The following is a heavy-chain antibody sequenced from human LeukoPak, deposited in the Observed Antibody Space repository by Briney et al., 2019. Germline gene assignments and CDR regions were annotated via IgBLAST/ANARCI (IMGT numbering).Heavy chain of an antibody. CDR2: ISSSSSYI. V-gene: IGHV3-21*01. Sequence: GSLRLSCAASGFTFSSYSMNWVRQAPGKGLEWVSSISSSSSYIYYADSVKGRFTISRDNAKNSLYLQMNSLRAEDTAVYYCARDRDIVVVPAAPFDYWGQGTLVTVSS. J-gene: IGHJ4*02. D-gene: IGHD2-2*01. CDR3: ARDRDIVVVPAAPFDY. CDR1: GFTFSSYS.